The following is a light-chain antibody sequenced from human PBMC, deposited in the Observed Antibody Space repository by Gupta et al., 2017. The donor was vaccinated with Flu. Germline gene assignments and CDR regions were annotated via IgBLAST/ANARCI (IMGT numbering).Light chain of an antibody. CDR2: EVS. J-gene: IGKJ2*02. CDR1: QSLVYKNGITY. CDR3: MRGKHPWT. V-gene: IGKV2-30*01. Sequence: PVTLGQPASISCRSSQSLVYKNGITYLNWFQQRPGQSPRRLIYEVSKRDSGVPDRFSGSGSGTDFTLKSSRGEAEDVGVYYGMRGKHPWTFGQGTMMEI.